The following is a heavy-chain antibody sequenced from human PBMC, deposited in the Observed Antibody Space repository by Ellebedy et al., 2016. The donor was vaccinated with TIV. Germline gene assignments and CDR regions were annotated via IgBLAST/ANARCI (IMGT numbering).Heavy chain of an antibody. V-gene: IGHV3-21*01. CDR2: ISVGGGVI. Sequence: GGSLRLXXAASGFTFSSYAMSWVRHAPGKGLQWVSIISVGGGVIYYADSVKGRFTISRDNAKNSLYLQMNSLRVEDTAVYYCARAVISLIRGVISWGQGTLVTVSS. CDR3: ARAVISLIRGVIS. J-gene: IGHJ5*02. CDR1: GFTFSSYA. D-gene: IGHD3-10*01.